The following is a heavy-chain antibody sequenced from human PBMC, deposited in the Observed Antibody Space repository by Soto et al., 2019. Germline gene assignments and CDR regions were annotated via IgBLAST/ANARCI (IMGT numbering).Heavy chain of an antibody. CDR2: ISGSGGST. D-gene: IGHD5-12*01. CDR3: AKDSEGWLRNNWFDP. CDR1: GFPFSSFA. J-gene: IGHJ5*02. Sequence: EVQLLESGGGLVQPGGSLRLSCAASGFPFSSFAMSWVRQAPGKGLEWVSAISGSGGSTYYADSVKGRFTISRDNSKNTLYLQMNSLRAEDTAVYYCAKDSEGWLRNNWFDPWGQGTLVTVSS. V-gene: IGHV3-23*01.